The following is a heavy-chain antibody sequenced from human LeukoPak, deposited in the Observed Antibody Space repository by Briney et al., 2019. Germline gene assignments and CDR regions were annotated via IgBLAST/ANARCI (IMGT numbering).Heavy chain of an antibody. CDR3: ARLWGTGRIKDV. CDR2: FYFSGTV. D-gene: IGHD1-26*01. V-gene: IGHV4-59*08. Sequence: SETLSLTCTVSGASVTNYYRSWIRQPPGKGLEWIGYFYFSGTVNYNPSLKSRVIISVDTSRNQVSLKMTSVTAADTALYYCARLWGTGRIKDVWGQGTTVTVSS. J-gene: IGHJ6*02. CDR1: GASVTNYY.